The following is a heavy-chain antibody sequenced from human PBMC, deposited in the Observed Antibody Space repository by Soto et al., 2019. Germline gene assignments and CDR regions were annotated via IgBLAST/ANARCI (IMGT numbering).Heavy chain of an antibody. J-gene: IGHJ5*02. CDR2: ISGSGGST. CDR3: AKDSSSWFRNWFDP. Sequence: GGSLRLSCAASGFTFSGYAMSWVRRAPGKGREWVSAISGSGGSTYYADSVKGRFTISRDNSKNTLYPQINSLRAEDTAVYYCAKDSSSWFRNWFDPWGQGTLVPVSS. D-gene: IGHD6-13*01. CDR1: GFTFSGYA. V-gene: IGHV3-23*01.